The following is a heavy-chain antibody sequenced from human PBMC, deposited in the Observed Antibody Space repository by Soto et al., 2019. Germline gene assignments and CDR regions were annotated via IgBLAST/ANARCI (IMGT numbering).Heavy chain of an antibody. CDR3: ARDSLLWFGRGYYYYGMDV. D-gene: IGHD3-10*01. Sequence: GGSPRLSCSASGFTFSSYWMHWVRQAPGKGLVWVSRINSDGSSTSYADSVKGRFTISRDNAKNTLYLQMNSLRAEDTAVYYCARDSLLWFGRGYYYYGMDVWGQGTTVTVSS. CDR1: GFTFSSYW. J-gene: IGHJ6*02. CDR2: INSDGSST. V-gene: IGHV3-74*01.